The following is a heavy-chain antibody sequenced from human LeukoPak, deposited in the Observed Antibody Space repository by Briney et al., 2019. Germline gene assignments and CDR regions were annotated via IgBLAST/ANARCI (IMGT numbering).Heavy chain of an antibody. V-gene: IGHV3-64*01. Sequence: EPGGSLRLSCAASGFTLSSYSMHWVRQAPGKGLEFVSAISRNGRNTYYANSVKGRFTISRDNAKNSLYLQMKSLRAEDTAVYYCARGKTSQNIVTRKTYNWFDPWGQGTLVTVSS. CDR3: ARGKTSQNIVTRKTYNWFDP. D-gene: IGHD2/OR15-2a*01. J-gene: IGHJ5*02. CDR1: GFTLSSYS. CDR2: ISRNGRNT.